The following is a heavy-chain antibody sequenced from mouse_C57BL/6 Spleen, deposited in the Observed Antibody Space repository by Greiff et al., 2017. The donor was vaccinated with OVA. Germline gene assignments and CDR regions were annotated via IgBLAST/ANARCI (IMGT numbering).Heavy chain of an antibody. CDR2: IHPNSGST. D-gene: IGHD1-1*01. J-gene: IGHJ2*01. V-gene: IGHV1-64*01. CDR3: ARYGSSYGNFDD. Sequence: QVQLQQPGAELVKPGASVKLSCKASGYTFTSYWMHWVKQRPGQGLEWIGMIHPNSGSTNYNEKFKSKATLTVDKSSSTAYMQLSSLTSEDSAVYYCARYGSSYGNFDDWGQGTTLTVSS. CDR1: GYTFTSYW.